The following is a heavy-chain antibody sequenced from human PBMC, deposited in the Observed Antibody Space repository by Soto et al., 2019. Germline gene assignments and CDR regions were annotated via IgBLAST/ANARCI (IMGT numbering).Heavy chain of an antibody. J-gene: IGHJ3*02. CDR1: GFTFSTDS. D-gene: IGHD2-15*01. Sequence: EVQLVESGGGLVKPGGSLRLSCAASGFTFSTDSMNWVRQAPGKGLEWVSSITSRGRYIYYADSVKGRFTISRDNAKNSLYLQLNSLRAEDTAVYYCARVGCSGGTCYPNDPFDIWGQGTMVTVSS. CDR2: ITSRGRYI. CDR3: ARVGCSGGTCYPNDPFDI. V-gene: IGHV3-21*01.